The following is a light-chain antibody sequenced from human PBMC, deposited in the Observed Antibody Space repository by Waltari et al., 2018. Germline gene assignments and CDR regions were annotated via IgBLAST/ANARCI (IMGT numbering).Light chain of an antibody. CDR3: QTWGTGTVV. J-gene: IGLJ2*01. Sequence: QLVLTQSPSASASLGASVKLTCPLSSGHSSYAIAWHQQQPEKGPRYLMKLNSDGSHGKGDGIPDRFSGSSSGAERYLTISSLQSEDEADYYCQTWGTGTVVFGGGTKLTVL. CDR2: LNSDGSH. V-gene: IGLV4-69*01. CDR1: SGHSSYA.